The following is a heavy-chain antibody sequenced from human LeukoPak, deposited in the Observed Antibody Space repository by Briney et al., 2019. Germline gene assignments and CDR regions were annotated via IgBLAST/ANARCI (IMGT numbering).Heavy chain of an antibody. CDR3: ARDTSYSSSSLDYYYMDV. J-gene: IGHJ6*03. Sequence: ASVKVSCKASGYTFTSYDINWVRQATGQGLEWTGWMNPNSGNTGYAQKFQGRVTMTRNTSISTAYMELSSLRSEDTAAYYCARDTSYSSSSLDYYYMDVWGKGTTVTVSS. CDR1: GYTFTSYD. CDR2: MNPNSGNT. V-gene: IGHV1-8*01. D-gene: IGHD6-6*01.